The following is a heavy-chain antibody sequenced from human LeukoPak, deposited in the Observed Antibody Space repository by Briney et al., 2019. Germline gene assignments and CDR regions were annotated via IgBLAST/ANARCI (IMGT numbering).Heavy chain of an antibody. CDR2: MNPNSGNT. D-gene: IGHD3-9*01. J-gene: IGHJ6*03. V-gene: IGHV1-8*03. Sequence: ASVKVSCKASGYTFTSYGISWVRQATGQGLEWMGWMNPNSGNTGYAQKFQGRVTITRNTSISTAYMELSSLRSEDTAVYYCAREVRGILTGYRYYYMDVWGKGTTVTVSS. CDR1: GYTFTSYG. CDR3: AREVRGILTGYRYYYMDV.